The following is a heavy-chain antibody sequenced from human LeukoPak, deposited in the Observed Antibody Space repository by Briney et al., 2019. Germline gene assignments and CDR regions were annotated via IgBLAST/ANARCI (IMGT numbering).Heavy chain of an antibody. CDR2: MNPNSGNT. CDR1: GYTFTSYD. J-gene: IGHJ6*03. D-gene: IGHD6-6*01. Sequence: ASVKVSCKASGYTFTSYDINWVRQATGQGREWMGWMNPNSGNTGYAQKFQGRVTITRNTSISTAYMELSSLRSEDTAVYYCARGRIRQLVFFRHYYYYYMDVWGKGTTVTVSS. CDR3: ARGRIRQLVFFRHYYYYYMDV. V-gene: IGHV1-8*03.